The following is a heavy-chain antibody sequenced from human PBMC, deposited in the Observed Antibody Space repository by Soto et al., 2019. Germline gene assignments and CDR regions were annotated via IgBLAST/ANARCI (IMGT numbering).Heavy chain of an antibody. CDR2: TYYRSKWYN. D-gene: IGHD6-19*01. V-gene: IGHV6-1*01. CDR3: AVMGIAVAGTLGGDAFDI. CDR1: GDSVSSNSAA. J-gene: IGHJ3*02. Sequence: SPTLSLTCAISGDSVSSNSAAWNWIRQSPSRGLEWLGRTYYRSKWYNDYAVSVKSRITINPDTSKNQFSLQLNSVTPEDTAVYYCAVMGIAVAGTLGGDAFDIWGQGTMVTVSS.